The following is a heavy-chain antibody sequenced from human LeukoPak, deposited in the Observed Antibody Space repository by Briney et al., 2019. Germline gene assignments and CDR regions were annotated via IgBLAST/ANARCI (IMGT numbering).Heavy chain of an antibody. J-gene: IGHJ4*02. CDR1: GYIFTEYY. CDR3: ARDASGHYYDSSGYLYYFDF. V-gene: IGHV1-2*02. D-gene: IGHD3-22*01. CDR2: INPNTGGI. Sequence: ASVKVSCKASGYIFTEYYIHWVRQAPGQGLEWMGWINPNTGGINYAQKFQGRVAMTRDTSISTAHMEVSRLTSDDTAAYYCARDASGHYYDSSGYLYYFDFWGQGTLVTVSS.